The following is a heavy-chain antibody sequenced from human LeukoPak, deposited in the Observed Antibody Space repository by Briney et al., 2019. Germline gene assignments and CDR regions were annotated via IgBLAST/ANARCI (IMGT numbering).Heavy chain of an antibody. J-gene: IGHJ4*02. CDR3: TRDLRGVIPFDY. V-gene: IGHV3-66*01. Sequence: GGSLRLSCAASGFTFSSYGMHWVRQAPGKGLEWVSVIYSGGSTYYADSVKGRFTVSRDNSKNTLYLQMNSLRAEDTAVYYCTRDLRGVIPFDYWGQGTLVTVSS. D-gene: IGHD3-10*01. CDR2: IYSGGST. CDR1: GFTFSSYG.